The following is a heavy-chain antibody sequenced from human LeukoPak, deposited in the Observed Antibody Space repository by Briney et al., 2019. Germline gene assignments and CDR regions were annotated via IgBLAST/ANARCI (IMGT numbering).Heavy chain of an antibody. D-gene: IGHD3-10*01. CDR3: TIAWARGRLDP. V-gene: IGHV3-15*01. CDR2: IKSSTDGWTT. CDR1: GFTFSYAW. Sequence: GGCLRFSCASSGFTFSYAWMSWVRQAPGKGLEGVGRIKSSTDGWTTDYAAAVKGRFTISTDDSKNTLNVQMNSLNTEDTAVYYCTIAWARGRLDPWGQGTLVTVSS. J-gene: IGHJ5*02.